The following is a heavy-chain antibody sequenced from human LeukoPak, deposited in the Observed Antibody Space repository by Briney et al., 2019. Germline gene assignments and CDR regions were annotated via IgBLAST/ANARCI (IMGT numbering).Heavy chain of an antibody. Sequence: PGRSLRLSCAASGFTFSTYGIHWVRQAPGKGLEWVAAISYDGSNKYADSVKGRFTISRDNSKNTLYLQMNSLRAEDTAVYYCARESVWGWAFDIWGQGTMVTVSS. V-gene: IGHV3-30*03. CDR1: GFTFSTYG. J-gene: IGHJ3*02. CDR3: ARESVWGWAFDI. D-gene: IGHD3-16*01. CDR2: ISYDGSNK.